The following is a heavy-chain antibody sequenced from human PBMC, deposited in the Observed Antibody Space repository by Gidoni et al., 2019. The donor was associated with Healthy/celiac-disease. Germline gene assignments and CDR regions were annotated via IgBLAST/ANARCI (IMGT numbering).Heavy chain of an antibody. Sequence: EVQLVESGGGLIQPGGSLRLSCAAYGFTFSSNYMSWVRQAPGKGLAWVSVIYSGGSTYYADSVKGRFTISRDNSKNTLYLQMNSLRAEDTAVYYCARDSIAAAAHWFDPWGQGTLVTVSS. CDR2: IYSGGST. V-gene: IGHV3-53*01. J-gene: IGHJ5*02. D-gene: IGHD6-13*01. CDR1: GFTFSSNY. CDR3: ARDSIAAAAHWFDP.